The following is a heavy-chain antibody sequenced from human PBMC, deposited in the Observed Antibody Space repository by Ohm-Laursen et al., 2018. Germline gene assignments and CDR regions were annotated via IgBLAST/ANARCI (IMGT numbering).Heavy chain of an antibody. CDR3: AKGSGATGFDY. V-gene: IGHV3-30*18. Sequence: SLRLSCSASGFTFSSYGMHWVRQAPGKGLEWVAVISHDGSNKYYADSVKGRFIISRDNSKNTLYLQMNSLRAEDTAVYYCAKGSGATGFDYWGQGTLVTVSS. CDR2: ISHDGSNK. CDR1: GFTFSSYG. D-gene: IGHD1-26*01. J-gene: IGHJ4*02.